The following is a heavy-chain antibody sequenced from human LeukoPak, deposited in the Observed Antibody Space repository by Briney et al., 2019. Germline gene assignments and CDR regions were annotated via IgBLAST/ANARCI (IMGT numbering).Heavy chain of an antibody. Sequence: SETLSLTCAVYGGSFSGYYWSWIRQPPGKGLEWIGEINHSGSTNYNPSLKSRVTISVDTSKNQFSLKLSSVTAADTAVYYCARERGIAAATDYWGQGTLVTVSS. V-gene: IGHV4-34*01. CDR2: INHSGST. J-gene: IGHJ4*02. D-gene: IGHD6-13*01. CDR3: ARERGIAAATDY. CDR1: GGSFSGYY.